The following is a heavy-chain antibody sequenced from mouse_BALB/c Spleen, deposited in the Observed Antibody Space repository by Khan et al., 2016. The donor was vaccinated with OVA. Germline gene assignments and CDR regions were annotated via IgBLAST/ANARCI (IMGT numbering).Heavy chain of an antibody. D-gene: IGHD2-4*01. CDR3: TRSYDSYYFDY. CDR1: GYSFTSYW. J-gene: IGHJ2*01. CDR2: IYPGISDT. V-gene: IGHV1-5*01. Sequence: VQLKESGTVLARPGASVKMSCKASGYSFTSYWMHWVKQRPGQGLEWIGAIYPGISDTRYNQKFKGKAKLTAVTSAITAYIEFSSLTNEDSAVYYCTRSYDSYYFDYWGQGTTLTVSS.